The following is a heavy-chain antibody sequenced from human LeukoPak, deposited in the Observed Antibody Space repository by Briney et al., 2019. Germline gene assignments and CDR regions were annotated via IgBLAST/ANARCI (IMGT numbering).Heavy chain of an antibody. CDR3: ARGRWELRYFDL. D-gene: IGHD1-26*01. CDR2: ISSSSSYI. J-gene: IGHJ2*01. CDR1: GFTFSSYS. Sequence: GGSLRLSCAASGFTFSSYSMNWVRQVPGKGLEWVSSISSSSSYIYYADSVKGRFTISRDNAKNSLYLQMNSLRAEDTAVYYCARGRWELRYFDLWGRGTLVTASS. V-gene: IGHV3-21*01.